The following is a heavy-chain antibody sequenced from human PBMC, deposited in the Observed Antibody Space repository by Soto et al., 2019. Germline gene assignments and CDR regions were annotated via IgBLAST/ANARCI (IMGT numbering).Heavy chain of an antibody. D-gene: IGHD6-13*01. CDR1: GYTFTSYY. V-gene: IGHV1-46*01. CDR2: INPSGGST. J-gene: IGHJ3*02. CDR3: AREGAAAGIWNDAFDI. Sequence: ASVKVSCKASGYTFTSYYMHWVRQAPGQGLEWMGIINPSGGSTSYAQKFQGRVTMTRDTSTSTVYMELSSLRSDDTAVYYGAREGAAAGIWNDAFDIWGQGTMVTVSS.